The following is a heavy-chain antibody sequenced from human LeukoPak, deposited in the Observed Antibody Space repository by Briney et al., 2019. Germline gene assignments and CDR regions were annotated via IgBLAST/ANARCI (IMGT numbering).Heavy chain of an antibody. Sequence: SVKVSCKASGGTFSSYAISWVRQAPGQGLEWMGRIIPILGIANYAQKFQGRVTITADKSTSTAYIELSSLRSEDTAVYYCAKKAEAYGDSVTQHWGQGTLVTVSS. CDR1: GGTFSSYA. J-gene: IGHJ1*01. CDR3: AKKAEAYGDSVTQH. D-gene: IGHD4-17*01. CDR2: IIPILGIA. V-gene: IGHV1-69*04.